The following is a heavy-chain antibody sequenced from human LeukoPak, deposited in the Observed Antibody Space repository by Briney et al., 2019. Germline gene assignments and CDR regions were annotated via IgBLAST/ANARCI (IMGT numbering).Heavy chain of an antibody. V-gene: IGHV3-66*02. CDR1: GFTVSSNY. Sequence: GGSLRLSCAASGFTVSSNYMSWVRQAPGKGLEWVSVTYSGGSTYYADSVKGRFTISRDNSRNTLYLQMNILRAEDTAVYYCATNYYGSGSYYRGLDYWGQGTLVTVSS. J-gene: IGHJ4*02. CDR3: ATNYYGSGSYYRGLDY. CDR2: TYSGGST. D-gene: IGHD3-10*01.